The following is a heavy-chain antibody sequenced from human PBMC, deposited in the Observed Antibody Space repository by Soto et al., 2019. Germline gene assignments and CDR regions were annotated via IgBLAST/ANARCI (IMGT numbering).Heavy chain of an antibody. V-gene: IGHV4-59*01. CDR1: GGSISSYY. J-gene: IGHJ4*02. CDR2: IYYSGST. D-gene: IGHD3-22*01. Sequence: SETLSLTCTVSGGSISSYYWSWIRQPPGKGLEWIGYIYYSGSTNYNPSLKSRVTISVDTSKNQFSLKLSSVTAADTAVYYCARVTGYYDSSGYEADRFDYWGQGTLVTVSS. CDR3: ARVTGYYDSSGYEADRFDY.